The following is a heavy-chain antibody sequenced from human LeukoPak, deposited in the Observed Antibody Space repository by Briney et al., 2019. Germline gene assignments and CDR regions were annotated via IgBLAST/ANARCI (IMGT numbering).Heavy chain of an antibody. J-gene: IGHJ3*02. V-gene: IGHV5-51*01. CDR2: IYSGDSDT. Sequence: GESLKISCKDSGYSFTSYWIGWVRQMPGKGLEWMGIIYSGDSDTRYSPPFQGQVTISADKSINTAYLQWSSLKAPDTAMYYCARSRAPGAADAFDIWGQGTMVTVSS. D-gene: IGHD7-27*01. CDR1: GYSFTSYW. CDR3: ARSRAPGAADAFDI.